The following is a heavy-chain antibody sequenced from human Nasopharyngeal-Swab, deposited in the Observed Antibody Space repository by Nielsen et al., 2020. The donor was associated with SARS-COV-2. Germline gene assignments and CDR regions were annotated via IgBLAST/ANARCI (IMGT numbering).Heavy chain of an antibody. CDR2: ISASGGST. D-gene: IGHD2-15*01. Sequence: SLNISCAASGFTFSRYWMSWVSQAPGRGLEWVSGISASGGSTDQADSVKGRFTISRDNSKNTLYLQMNSLRAEDTAVYYCATELVVAAGGSYYYYGMDVWGQGTTVTVSS. CDR3: ATELVVAAGGSYYYYGMDV. CDR1: GFTFSRYW. J-gene: IGHJ6*02. V-gene: IGHV3-23*01.